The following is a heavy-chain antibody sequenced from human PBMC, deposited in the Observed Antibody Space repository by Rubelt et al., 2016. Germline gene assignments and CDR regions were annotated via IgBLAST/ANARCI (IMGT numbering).Heavy chain of an antibody. D-gene: IGHD6-19*01. V-gene: IGHV4-61*05. CDR2: IYYSGST. J-gene: IGHJ4*02. CDR3: VYSSGWYDMGSFDY. CDR1: GGSISSSSYY. Sequence: QLQLQESGPGLVKPSETLSLTCTASGGSISSSSYYWGWIRQPPGKGLEWIGYIYYSGSTNYNPSLKGRVTISVDTSKNQFSLKLSSVTAADTAVYYCVYSSGWYDMGSFDYWGQGTLVTVSS.